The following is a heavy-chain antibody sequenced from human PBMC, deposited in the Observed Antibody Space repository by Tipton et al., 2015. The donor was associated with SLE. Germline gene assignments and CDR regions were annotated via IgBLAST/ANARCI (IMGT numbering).Heavy chain of an antibody. CDR2: IYTFGGT. Sequence: TLSLTCNVSGVYINSGGFYYWSWIRQPAGKGLEWIGQIYTFGGTNYNPSLKSRVTMSLDASKNQFSLKLTSVTATDTAVYYCARESLSRLDYWGQGMLVTVSS. V-gene: IGHV4-61*09. CDR1: GVYINSGGFYY. D-gene: IGHD5/OR15-5a*01. CDR3: ARESLSRLDY. J-gene: IGHJ4*02.